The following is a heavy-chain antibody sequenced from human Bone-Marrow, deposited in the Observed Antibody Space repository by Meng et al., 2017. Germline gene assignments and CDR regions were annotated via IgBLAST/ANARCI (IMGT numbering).Heavy chain of an antibody. CDR2: ISGSGGST. V-gene: IGHV3-23*01. D-gene: IGHD5-18*01. J-gene: IGHJ6*02. Sequence: GGSLRPSCAAPGFTFSSYAMSWFPQAPGKGLAWVSAISGSGGSTYYAECVKGRFTISRDNSKNTLYLQMNSLRAEDTAVYYCAKSQATQIQLWLLHYYYGMDVWGQGTTVTVSS. CDR3: AKSQATQIQLWLLHYYYGMDV. CDR1: GFTFSSYA.